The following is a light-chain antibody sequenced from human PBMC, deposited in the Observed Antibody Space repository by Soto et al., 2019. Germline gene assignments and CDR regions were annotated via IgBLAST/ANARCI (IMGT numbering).Light chain of an antibody. J-gene: IGLJ1*01. CDR2: DVS. Sequence: QSALTQPASVSGSPGQSITISCTGTSSDVGGYNYVSWYQQHPGKAPKLMIYDVSNRTSGVSNRFSGAKSGNTASLTISGLQAQHEADYYCSSYTSSRTRVFGTGTKVTVL. CDR1: SSDVGGYNY. CDR3: SSYTSSRTRV. V-gene: IGLV2-14*01.